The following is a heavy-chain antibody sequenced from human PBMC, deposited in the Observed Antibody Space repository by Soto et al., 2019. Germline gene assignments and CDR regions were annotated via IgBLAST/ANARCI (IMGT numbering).Heavy chain of an antibody. CDR3: ARVITGTSGSFDY. CDR2: TRNKANSYTT. V-gene: IGHV3-72*01. J-gene: IGHJ4*02. CDR1: GFTFSDHY. Sequence: XGSLRLSCAAAGFTFSDHYMDWVRQAPGKGLEWVGRTRNKANSYTTEYAASVKGRFTISRDDSKNSLYLQMNSLKTEDTAVYYCARVITGTSGSFDYWDQGTLVTVSS. D-gene: IGHD1-7*01.